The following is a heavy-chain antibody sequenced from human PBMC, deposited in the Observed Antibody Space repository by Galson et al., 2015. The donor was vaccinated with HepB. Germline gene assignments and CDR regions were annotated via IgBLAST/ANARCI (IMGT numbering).Heavy chain of an antibody. CDR3: ARERVVIPPTGMDV. J-gene: IGHJ6*02. CDR2: ISNSGNTI. Sequence: SLRLSCAASGFTFSDYNMNWFRQTPGKGLEWVSYISNSGNTIYYADSMKGRFTISRDNAKNSLYLQMNSLSADDTAVYYCARERVVIPPTGMDVWGQGTTVTVSS. V-gene: IGHV3-11*01. CDR1: GFTFSDYN. D-gene: IGHD3-3*01.